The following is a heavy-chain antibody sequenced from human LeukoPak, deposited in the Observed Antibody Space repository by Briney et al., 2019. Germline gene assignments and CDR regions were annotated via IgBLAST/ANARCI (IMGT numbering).Heavy chain of an antibody. CDR3: AREVPAADY. V-gene: IGHV3-30-3*01. CDR2: ISYDGSNK. Sequence: GGSLRLSCAASGFSFSDYAKHWVRQAPGKGLEWVAIISYDGSNKYYADSVKGRFTISRDNSKNTQYLQMNSLRAEDTAVYYCAREVPAADYWGQGTLVTVSS. CDR1: GFSFSDYA. D-gene: IGHD2-2*01. J-gene: IGHJ4*02.